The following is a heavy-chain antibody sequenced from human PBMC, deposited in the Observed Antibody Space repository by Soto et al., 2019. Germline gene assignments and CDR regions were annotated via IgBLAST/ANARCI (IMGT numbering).Heavy chain of an antibody. Sequence: QVQLQESGPGLVKPSQTLSLTCTVSGASISSGRAYWSWIRQHPGKGLEWIGYMFYSGSTYYHPSLKSRVNIPADTSKNQFSLRLTSVTPADTAVYYCARDNGYAHFDSWGQGTLVTVSS. D-gene: IGHD5-12*01. V-gene: IGHV4-31*03. CDR1: GASISSGRAY. J-gene: IGHJ4*02. CDR2: MFYSGST. CDR3: ARDNGYAHFDS.